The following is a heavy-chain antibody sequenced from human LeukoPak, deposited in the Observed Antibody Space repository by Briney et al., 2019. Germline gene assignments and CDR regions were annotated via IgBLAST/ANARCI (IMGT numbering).Heavy chain of an antibody. CDR1: GYTFTSYY. CDR2: INPSGGST. CDR3: ARDRGADYCSGGSCSHYYYYMDV. V-gene: IGHV1-46*01. D-gene: IGHD2-15*01. Sequence: GASVKVSCKASGYTFTSYYMHWVRQAPGQGLEWMGIINPSGGSTSYAQKFQGRVIMTRDMSTSTVYMELSSLRSEDTAVYYCARDRGADYCSGGSCSHYYYYMDVWGKGTTVTISS. J-gene: IGHJ6*03.